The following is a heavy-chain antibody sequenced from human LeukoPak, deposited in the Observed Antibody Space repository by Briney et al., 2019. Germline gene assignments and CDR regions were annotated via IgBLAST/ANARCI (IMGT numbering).Heavy chain of an antibody. CDR3: AEDGIRDFD. CDR2: ITHSGST. V-gene: IGHV4-34*01. CDR1: GGSFSVHY. J-gene: IGHJ4*02. D-gene: IGHD3-9*01. Sequence: SETLSLTCAVYGGSFSVHYWSWIRQPPGKGLAWIGEITHSGSTNYNPSLKSRVTISVDTSKNQFSLKLSSVTAADTAVYFQAEDGIRDFDWGQGTLVTVSS.